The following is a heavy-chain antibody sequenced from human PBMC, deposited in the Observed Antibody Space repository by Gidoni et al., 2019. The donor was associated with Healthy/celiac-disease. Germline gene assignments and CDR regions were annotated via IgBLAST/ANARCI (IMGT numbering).Heavy chain of an antibody. V-gene: IGHV4-59*11. J-gene: IGHJ2*01. CDR3: ARDHYDILTGYSPPYWYFDL. D-gene: IGHD3-9*01. CDR2: IYFSGGT. Sequence: QVQLQESGPGLVKPSATLSLPGTVSGGCISSHYWSWIRQPPGKGLEWIGYIYFSGGTNYNPSLKIRVTISVDTSKNQFSLKLSSVTAADTAVYYCARDHYDILTGYSPPYWYFDLWGRGTLVTVSS. CDR1: GGCISSHY.